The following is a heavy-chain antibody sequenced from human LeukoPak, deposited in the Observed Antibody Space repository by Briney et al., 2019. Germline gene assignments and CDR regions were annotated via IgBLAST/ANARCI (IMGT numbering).Heavy chain of an antibody. CDR3: AREPGWGHNYYYMDV. D-gene: IGHD1-26*01. J-gene: IGHJ6*03. Sequence: SETLSLTCAVSGYSIGSDFYWGWIRQTPGKGLEWIGSVSHNTGASYNPSFKSRVTISLDTSKNHFSLTLTSVTAADTAVYFCAREPGWGHNYYYMDVWGKGTTVAASS. CDR2: VSHNTGA. V-gene: IGHV4-38-2*02. CDR1: GYSIGSDFY.